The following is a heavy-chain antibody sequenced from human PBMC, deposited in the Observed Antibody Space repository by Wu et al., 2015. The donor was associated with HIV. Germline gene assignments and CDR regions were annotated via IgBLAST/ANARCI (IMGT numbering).Heavy chain of an antibody. Sequence: QVQLVQSGAEVKKPGASVKVSCKASGCTFTGYYMHWVRQAPGQGLEWMGWINPNSGGTNYAQKFQGRVTMTRDTSISTAYMELSRLRSDDTAVYYCAGIKYSSSSVGYYFDYWGQGTLVTVXS. J-gene: IGHJ4*02. D-gene: IGHD6-6*01. CDR3: AGIKYSSSSVGYYFDY. CDR1: GCTFTGYY. CDR2: INPNSGGT. V-gene: IGHV1-2*02.